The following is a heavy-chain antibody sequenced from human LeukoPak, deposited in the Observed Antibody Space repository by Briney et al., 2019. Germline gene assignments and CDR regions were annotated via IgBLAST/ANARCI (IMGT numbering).Heavy chain of an antibody. D-gene: IGHD2/OR15-2a*01. J-gene: IGHJ6*03. CDR2: IYTSGST. CDR1: GGSISSYY. CDR3: ARDLSDYYYYYMDV. Sequence: SETLSLTCTVSGGSISSYYWSWIRQPAGKGLEGIGRIYTSGSTDYNPSLKSRVTMSVDTSKNHFSLKLSSLTAADTAVYYCARDLSDYYYYYMDVWGKGTTVTISS. V-gene: IGHV4-4*07.